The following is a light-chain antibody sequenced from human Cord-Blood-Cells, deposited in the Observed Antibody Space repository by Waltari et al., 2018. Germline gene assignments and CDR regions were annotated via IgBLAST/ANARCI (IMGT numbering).Light chain of an antibody. V-gene: IGKV1-39*01. Sequence: DIQMTQSPSSLSASVGDRVTITCRASQSISSSLNWYQQKPGKAPKLLIYAASSLQSGVPSRFSGSGSGTYFTLTISSLQPEDFATYFCQQSYSTPLIPFGQGTRLAIK. CDR3: QQSYSTPLIP. J-gene: IGKJ5*01. CDR2: AAS. CDR1: QSISSS.